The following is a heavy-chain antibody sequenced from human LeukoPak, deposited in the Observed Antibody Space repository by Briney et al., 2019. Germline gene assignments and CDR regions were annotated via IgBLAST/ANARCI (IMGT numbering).Heavy chain of an antibody. V-gene: IGHV3-21*01. CDR2: ISSSSIYI. CDR1: GFTFSSYN. Sequence: GGSLRLSCAASGFTFSSYNMNWVRQAPGRGLEWVSSISSSSIYIYYPDSVKGRFTISRDNAKNSLYLQMNSLRAEDTAVYYCAREPDVRNAFDIWGQGTMVTVSS. CDR3: AREPDVRNAFDI. D-gene: IGHD3-10*02. J-gene: IGHJ3*02.